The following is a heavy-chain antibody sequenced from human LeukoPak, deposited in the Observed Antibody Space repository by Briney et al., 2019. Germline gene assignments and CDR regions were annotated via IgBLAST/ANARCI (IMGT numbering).Heavy chain of an antibody. CDR2: IWFDGKNK. V-gene: IGHV3-33*06. CDR3: EKHSSDTGGYSILPYFDY. D-gene: IGHD3-22*01. Sequence: PGGSLRLSCAASGFSFSENDMHWVRQAPGKGLEWVAVIWFDGKNKYYADSVKGRFTISRDNSGNTLFLEMNSLRAEDTAVYYCEKHSSDTGGYSILPYFDYWGQGTLVTVSS. J-gene: IGHJ4*02. CDR1: GFSFSEND.